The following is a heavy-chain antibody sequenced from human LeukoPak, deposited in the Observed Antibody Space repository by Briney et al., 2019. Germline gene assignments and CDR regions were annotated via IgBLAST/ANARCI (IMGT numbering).Heavy chain of an antibody. J-gene: IGHJ4*02. Sequence: PGGSLRLSCAASGFTFSSYAISWVRQAPGQGLEWMGGIIPIFGTANYAQKFQGRVTITTDESTSTAYMELSSLRSEDTAVYYCARSRPDYDSSGNRLFYFDYWGQGTLVTVSS. CDR2: IIPIFGTA. V-gene: IGHV1-69*05. CDR3: ARSRPDYDSSGNRLFYFDY. D-gene: IGHD3-22*01. CDR1: GFTFSSYA.